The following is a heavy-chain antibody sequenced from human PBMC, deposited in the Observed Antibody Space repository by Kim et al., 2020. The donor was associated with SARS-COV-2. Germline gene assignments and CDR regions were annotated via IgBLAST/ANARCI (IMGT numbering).Heavy chain of an antibody. CDR1: GYTFTSYA. V-gene: IGHV1-3*01. Sequence: ASVKVSCKASGYTFTSYAMHWVRQAPGQRLEWMGWINAGNGNTKYSQKFQGRVTITRDTSASTAYMELSSLRSEDTAVYYCAIGGGKYYDILTGGHYYYYGMDVWGQGTTVTVSS. D-gene: IGHD3-9*01. CDR3: AIGGGKYYDILTGGHYYYYGMDV. CDR2: INAGNGNT. J-gene: IGHJ6*02.